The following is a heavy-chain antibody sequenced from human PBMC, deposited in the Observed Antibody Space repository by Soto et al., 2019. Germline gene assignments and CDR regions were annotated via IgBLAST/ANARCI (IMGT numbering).Heavy chain of an antibody. CDR3: AKESPYADFRIYYLDY. Sequence: EVQLLESGGGLVQPGGPLRLSCAASGFTFSSYAMSWVRQAPGKGLEWVSAISGDGTRTYYAGSVKGRFTISRDNSKNTLYLHMNSLGAEDTAVYYCAKESPYADFRIYYLDYWGQGTLVTVSS. V-gene: IGHV3-23*01. J-gene: IGHJ4*02. CDR1: GFTFSSYA. CDR2: ISGDGTRT. D-gene: IGHD4-17*01.